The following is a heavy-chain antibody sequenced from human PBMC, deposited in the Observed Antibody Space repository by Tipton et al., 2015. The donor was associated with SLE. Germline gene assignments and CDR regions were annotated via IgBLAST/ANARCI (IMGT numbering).Heavy chain of an antibody. CDR2: ISGSGGST. CDR3: ARDGQYSSGRYPWGYYYMDV. J-gene: IGHJ6*03. CDR1: GFTVGDSY. D-gene: IGHD6-19*01. Sequence: SLRLSCAASGFTVGDSYMSWVRQAPGKGLEWVSGISGSGGSTYYADSVKGRFTISRDNSKNTLYLQMNSLRAEDTAVYYCARDGQYSSGRYPWGYYYMDVWGKGTTVTVSS. V-gene: IGHV3-23*01.